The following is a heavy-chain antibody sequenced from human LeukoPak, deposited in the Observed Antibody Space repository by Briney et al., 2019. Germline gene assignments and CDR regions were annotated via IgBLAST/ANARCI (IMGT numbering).Heavy chain of an antibody. V-gene: IGHV4-38-2*02. CDR3: ARAGYGDSDFDY. Sequence: SSETLSLTCTVSGGSISSYYWGWIRQPPGKGLEWIGSIYHSGNTYYNPSLKSRVTISLDTSKNQFSLKLTSVTAADTAVYYCARAGYGDSDFDYWGQGTLVTVSS. D-gene: IGHD4-17*01. CDR2: IYHSGNT. J-gene: IGHJ4*02. CDR1: GGSISSYY.